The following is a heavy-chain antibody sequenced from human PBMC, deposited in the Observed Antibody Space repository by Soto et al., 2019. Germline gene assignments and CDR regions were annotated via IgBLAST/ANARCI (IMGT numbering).Heavy chain of an antibody. D-gene: IGHD4-4*01. CDR2: ISGSGGST. CDR3: AKALTKNDYRDFDY. J-gene: IGHJ4*02. CDR1: GFTFSSYA. V-gene: IGHV3-23*01. Sequence: PGGSLRLSCAASGFTFSSYAMSWVRQAPGKGLEWVSAISGSGGSTYYADSVKGRLTISRDNSKNTLYLQMNSLRAEDTAVYYCAKALTKNDYRDFDYWGQGTLVTVSS.